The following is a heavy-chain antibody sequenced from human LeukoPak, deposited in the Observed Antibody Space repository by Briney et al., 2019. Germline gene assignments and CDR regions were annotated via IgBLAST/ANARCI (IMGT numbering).Heavy chain of an antibody. CDR2: IKGDGSES. Sequence: GGSLRLSCAASGFTFSSHWMSWVRQAPGKGMEWVANIKGDGSESFYVDSLKGRFTISRDNAKNSLYLQMNSLRAEDTALYYCARDGLGSGRTGGMDVWGQGTTVTVSS. CDR1: GFTFSSHW. V-gene: IGHV3-7*01. J-gene: IGHJ6*02. D-gene: IGHD1-26*01. CDR3: ARDGLGSGRTGGMDV.